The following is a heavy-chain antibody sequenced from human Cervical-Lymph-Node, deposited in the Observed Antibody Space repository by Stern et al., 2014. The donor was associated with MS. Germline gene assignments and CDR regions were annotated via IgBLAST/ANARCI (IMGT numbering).Heavy chain of an antibody. V-gene: IGHV1-69*17. D-gene: IGHD2-8*01. J-gene: IGHJ3*02. CDR2: IIPSIGIT. CDR3: ARDGGGVDI. Sequence: QVKLVQSGAEVKKPGSSVKVSCKGSGGTFSSYAIRWVRQAPGQGLEWVGGIIPSIGITNHAQKFQGRVTITADKSTNTGYMELSSLRSEDTALYYCARDGGGVDIWGQGTMVSVSS. CDR1: GGTFSSYA.